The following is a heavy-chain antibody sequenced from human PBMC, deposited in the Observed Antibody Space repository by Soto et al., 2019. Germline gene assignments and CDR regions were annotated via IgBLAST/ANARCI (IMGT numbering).Heavy chain of an antibody. CDR1: GGSISSYY. CDR2: IYYSGST. J-gene: IGHJ4*02. CDR3: ARGERDIAVVADTTYYFDY. Sequence: PSETLSLTCTVSGGSISSYYWSWIRQPPGKGLEWIGYIYYSGSTNYNPSLKSRVTISVDTSKNQFSLKLSSVTAADTAVYYCARGERDIAVVADTTYYFDYWGQGTLVTVSS. V-gene: IGHV4-59*01. D-gene: IGHD2-15*01.